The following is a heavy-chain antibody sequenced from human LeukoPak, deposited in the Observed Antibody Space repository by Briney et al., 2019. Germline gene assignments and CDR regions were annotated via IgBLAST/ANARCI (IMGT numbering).Heavy chain of an antibody. CDR2: IHYSGST. J-gene: IGHJ5*02. CDR3: ARGRDSCTNSYRFDP. D-gene: IGHD2-2*01. V-gene: IGHV4-59*01. CDR1: GGSISSFY. Sequence: KPSETLSLTCTVSGGSISSFYWNWIRQPPGKGLEWIGYIHYSGSTNYNSSLKSRVTISVDTSKNQFSLKLRSVTAADTAVYYCARGRDSCTNSYRFDPWGQGTLVTVSS.